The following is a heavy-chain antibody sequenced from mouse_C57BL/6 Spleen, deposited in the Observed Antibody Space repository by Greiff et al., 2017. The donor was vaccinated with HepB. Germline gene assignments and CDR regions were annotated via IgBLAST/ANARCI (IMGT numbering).Heavy chain of an antibody. Sequence: QVQLQQSGAELVRPGTSVKVSCKASGYAFTNYLIEWVKQRPGQGLEWIGVINPGSGGTNYNEKFKGKATLTADKSSSTAYMQLSSLTSEDSAVYFCARAEDYEEFAYWGQGTLVTVSA. CDR2: INPGSGGT. J-gene: IGHJ3*01. CDR1: GYAFTNYL. CDR3: ARAEDYEEFAY. D-gene: IGHD2-4*01. V-gene: IGHV1-54*01.